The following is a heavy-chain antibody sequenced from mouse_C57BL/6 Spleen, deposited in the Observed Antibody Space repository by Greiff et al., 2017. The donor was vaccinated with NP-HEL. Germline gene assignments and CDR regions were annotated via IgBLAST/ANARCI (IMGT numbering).Heavy chain of an antibody. J-gene: IGHJ1*03. CDR3: ASGTVVAHWYFDV. CDR1: GYTFTSYW. CDR2: IDPSDSYT. D-gene: IGHD1-1*01. V-gene: IGHV1-50*01. Sequence: QVQLQQPGAELVKPGASVKLSCKASGYTFTSYWMQWAKQRPGQGLEWIGEIDPSDSYTNYNQKFKGKATLTVDTSSSTAYMQLSSLTSEDSAVYYCASGTVVAHWYFDVWGTGTTVTVSS.